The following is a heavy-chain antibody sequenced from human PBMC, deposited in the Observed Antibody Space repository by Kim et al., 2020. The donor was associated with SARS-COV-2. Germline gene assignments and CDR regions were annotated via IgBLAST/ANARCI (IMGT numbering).Heavy chain of an antibody. Sequence: ASVKVSCKDSGYTFTSYAMNWVRQAPGQGLEWMGWINTNTGNPTYAKGFTGRFVFSLGTSVSTAYLQISSLKAEDTAVYYCARDRLGHCSSTSCYQSMDTFDDWGEGTFVTVSS. J-gene: IGHJ4*02. CDR3: ARDRLGHCSSTSCYQSMDTFDD. CDR2: INTNTGNP. V-gene: IGHV7-4-1*02. D-gene: IGHD2-2*01. CDR1: GYTFTSYA.